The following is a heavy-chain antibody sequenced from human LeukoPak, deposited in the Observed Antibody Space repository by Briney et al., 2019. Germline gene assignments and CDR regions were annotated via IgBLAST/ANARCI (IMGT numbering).Heavy chain of an antibody. CDR3: ARADFIRCDILTGYMDV. CDR1: GFTFSSYG. V-gene: IGHV3-30*02. J-gene: IGHJ6*03. D-gene: IGHD3-9*01. CDR2: IRYDGSNK. Sequence: HPGGSLRLSCAASGFTFSSYGMHWVRQAPGKGLEWVAFIRYDGSNKYYADSVKGRFTISRDNAKNTLYLQMNSLRAEDTAVYYCARADFIRCDILTGYMDVWGKGTTVTVSS.